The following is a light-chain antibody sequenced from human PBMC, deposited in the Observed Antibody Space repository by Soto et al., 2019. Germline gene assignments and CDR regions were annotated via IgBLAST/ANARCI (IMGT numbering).Light chain of an antibody. CDR1: SSDVGGYNY. CDR3: SSYTSSSNYV. V-gene: IGLV2-14*01. Sequence: QSALTQPASVSGSPGQSSTISCTGTSSDVGGYNYVSWYQQHPGKAPKLMIYEVSNRPSGVSNRFSGSKSGNTASLTISGLQAEDEADYYCSSYTSSSNYVFGTGTQLTVL. CDR2: EVS. J-gene: IGLJ1*01.